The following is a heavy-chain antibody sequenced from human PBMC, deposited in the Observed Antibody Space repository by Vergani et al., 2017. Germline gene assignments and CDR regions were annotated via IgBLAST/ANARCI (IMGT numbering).Heavy chain of an antibody. J-gene: IGHJ6*03. CDR2: IDHTGRP. V-gene: IGHV4-34*01. CDR3: ARVNTETNGHLYYYYYRDV. D-gene: IGHD4-11*01. CDR1: GGSFTSYH. Sequence: QVQLQQWGGGLLKPSETLSLTCVVTGGSFTSYHWTWIRQSPGEGLEWVGEIDHTGRPDYNPSLKSRRTMSVDKSRNQFPLSLNSVTATDTAIYFCARVNTETNGHLYYYYYRDVWGQGTAVTVS.